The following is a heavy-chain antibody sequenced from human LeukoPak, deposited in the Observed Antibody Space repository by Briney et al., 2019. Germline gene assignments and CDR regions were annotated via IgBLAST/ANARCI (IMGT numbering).Heavy chain of an antibody. CDR1: GYSISSGYF. J-gene: IGHJ4*02. V-gene: IGHV4-38-2*02. CDR3: ARAYCVGDCTVLHIYFDT. Sequence: SETLSLTCTVSGYSISSGYFWGWMRQPPGKGLAGIGSIYQSQTAHYNPSLKSRVTISVDTSKHQFSLKLRSVMAADTAVYYCARAYCVGDCTVLHIYFDTWGQGTLVTVSS. D-gene: IGHD2-21*02. CDR2: IYQSQTA.